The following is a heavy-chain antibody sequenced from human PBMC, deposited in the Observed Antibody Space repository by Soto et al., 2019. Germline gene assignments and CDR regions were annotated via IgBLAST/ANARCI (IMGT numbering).Heavy chain of an antibody. J-gene: IGHJ6*02. V-gene: IGHV5-51*01. CDR1: GYSFASYW. CDR2: IYPGDSDT. CDR3: ARHDAQGSYGMDV. Sequence: PGESLKISCQASGYSFASYWIGWVRQMPGKGLEWMGIIYPGDSDTRYSPSFQGQVTISADKSISTAYLQWSSLKASDTAMYYCARHDAQGSYGMDVWGQGTTVTVS.